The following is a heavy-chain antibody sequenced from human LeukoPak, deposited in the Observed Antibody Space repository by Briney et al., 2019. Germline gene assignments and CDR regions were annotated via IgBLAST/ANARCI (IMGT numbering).Heavy chain of an antibody. V-gene: IGHV3-30*02. J-gene: IGHJ4*02. CDR3: ARGYSNGLYYFDY. D-gene: IGHD5-18*01. Sequence: GGSLRLSCAASGFTFSNYGMHWVRQAPGKGLEGLAFIRYDGSNKYYADSVKGRFTISRDNSKNMVYLQMNSLRPEDTAMYYCARGYSNGLYYFDYWGQGTLVTVSS. CDR1: GFTFSNYG. CDR2: IRYDGSNK.